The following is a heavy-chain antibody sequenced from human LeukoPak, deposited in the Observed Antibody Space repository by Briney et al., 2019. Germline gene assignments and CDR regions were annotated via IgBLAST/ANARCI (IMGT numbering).Heavy chain of an antibody. CDR1: GGSISSGGYY. Sequence: SETLSLTRTVSGGSISSGGYYWSWIRQHPGKGLEWIGYIYYSGSTYYNPSLKSRVTISVDTSKNQFSLKLSSVTAADTAVYYCARGLVVVPFDYWGQGTLVTVSS. CDR3: ARGLVVVPFDY. CDR2: IYYSGST. V-gene: IGHV4-31*03. J-gene: IGHJ4*02. D-gene: IGHD6-6*01.